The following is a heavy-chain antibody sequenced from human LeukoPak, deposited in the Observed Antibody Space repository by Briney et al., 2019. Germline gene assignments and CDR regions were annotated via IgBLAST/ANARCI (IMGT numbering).Heavy chain of an antibody. CDR1: GFTFSSYA. CDR3: AKAADVLLWFGEPGVYYFDY. J-gene: IGHJ4*02. D-gene: IGHD3-10*01. V-gene: IGHV3-23*01. Sequence: PGGSLRLSCAASGFTFSSYAMSWVRQAPGKGLEWVSAISGSGGSTYYADSVKGRFTISRDNSKNTLYLQMNSLRAEDTAVYYCAKAADVLLWFGEPGVYYFDYWGQGTLVTVSS. CDR2: ISGSGGST.